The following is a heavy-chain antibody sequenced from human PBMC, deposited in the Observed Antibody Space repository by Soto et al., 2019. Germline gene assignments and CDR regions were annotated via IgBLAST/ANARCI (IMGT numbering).Heavy chain of an antibody. Sequence: GASVKVSCKASGYTFTSYGISWVRQAPGQGLEWMGWISAYNDNTNYAQKVQGRVTMTTDTSTGTAYMELRSLRSDDTAVYYCARYRATINSFWFDPWGQGTLVTVSS. CDR2: ISAYNDNT. CDR3: ARYRATINSFWFDP. CDR1: GYTFTSYG. V-gene: IGHV1-18*01. J-gene: IGHJ5*02. D-gene: IGHD5-12*01.